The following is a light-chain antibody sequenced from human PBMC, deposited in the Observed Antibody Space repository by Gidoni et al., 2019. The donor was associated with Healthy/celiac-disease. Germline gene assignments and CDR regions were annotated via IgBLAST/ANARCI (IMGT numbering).Light chain of an antibody. CDR1: QSVSSSY. CDR3: QQYGSLGT. CDR2: GAS. J-gene: IGKJ1*01. Sequence: IVLTQSPGSLSLAPGERATLSCRASQSVSSSYLAWYQQKPVQAPRLLIYGASSRATGIPDRFSGSGSGTDFTLTISRLEPEDFAVYYCQQYGSLGTFGQGTKVEIK. V-gene: IGKV3-20*01.